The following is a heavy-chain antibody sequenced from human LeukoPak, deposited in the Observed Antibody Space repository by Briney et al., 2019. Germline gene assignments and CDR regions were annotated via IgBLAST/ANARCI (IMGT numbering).Heavy chain of an antibody. V-gene: IGHV4-34*01. CDR1: GGSFSGYY. CDR2: INHSGST. CDR3: ARRTGRRGAFDI. D-gene: IGHD1-14*01. Sequence: PSETLSLTCAVYGGSFSGYYWSWIRQPPGKGLEWIGEINHSGSTNYNPPLKSRVTISVDTSKNQFSLKLSSVTAADTAVYYCARRTGRRGAFDIWGQGTMVTVSS. J-gene: IGHJ3*02.